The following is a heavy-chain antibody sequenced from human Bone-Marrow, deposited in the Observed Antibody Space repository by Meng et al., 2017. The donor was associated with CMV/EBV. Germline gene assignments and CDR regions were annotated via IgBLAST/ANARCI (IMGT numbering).Heavy chain of an antibody. CDR3: ARDVQSGAAGY. CDR2: INPKSGGT. V-gene: IGHV1-2*02. J-gene: IGHJ4*02. Sequence: CKPSGYTFTDFWIHWVRQAPGQGPEWMGWINPKSGGTNVAQKFEGRVTMTADTFTRTIYLELNGLRNDDTAIYYCARDVQSGAAGYWGQGTLVTVSS. CDR1: GYTFTDFW. D-gene: IGHD3-10*01.